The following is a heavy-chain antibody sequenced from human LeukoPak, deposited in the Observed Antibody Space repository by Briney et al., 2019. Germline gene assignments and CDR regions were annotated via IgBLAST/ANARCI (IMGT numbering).Heavy chain of an antibody. CDR1: GFTFSSYG. CDR2: ISYDGSNK. J-gene: IGHJ4*02. V-gene: IGHV3-30*03. Sequence: PGRSLRLSCAASGFTFSSYGMHWVRQAPGNRLEWVAVISYDGSNKYYADSVKGRSTISRDNSKNTLYLQMNSLRAEDTAVYYCARGEGLLLWFGELTIYYFDYWGQGTLVTVSS. D-gene: IGHD3-10*01. CDR3: ARGEGLLLWFGELTIYYFDY.